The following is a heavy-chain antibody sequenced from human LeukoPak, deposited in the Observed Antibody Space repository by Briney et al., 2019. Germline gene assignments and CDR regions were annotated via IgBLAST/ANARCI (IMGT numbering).Heavy chain of an antibody. D-gene: IGHD3-10*01. CDR3: ARAVSGITMVRGVNRSPMDV. J-gene: IGHJ6*03. Sequence: ASVKVSCKASGYTFTGYYMHWVRQAPGQGLEWMGWINPNSGGTNYAQKFQGRVTMTRDTSISTAYMELSRLRSEDTAVYYCARAVSGITMVRGVNRSPMDVWGKGTTVTVSS. CDR1: GYTFTGYY. V-gene: IGHV1-2*02. CDR2: INPNSGGT.